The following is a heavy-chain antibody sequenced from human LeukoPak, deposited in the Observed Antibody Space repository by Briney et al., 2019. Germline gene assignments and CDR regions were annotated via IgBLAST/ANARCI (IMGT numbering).Heavy chain of an antibody. CDR3: ARNYYYDSPRLYYFDY. V-gene: IGHV3-33*01. CDR2: IWYDGSNK. J-gene: IGHJ4*02. D-gene: IGHD3-22*01. CDR1: GFTFSSNG. Sequence: GGSLRLSCVASGFTFSSNGMHWVRQAPGKGLEWVALIWYDGSNKYYADSVKGRFTISRDNSKNTLYLQMNSLRAEDTAVYYCARNYYYDSPRLYYFDYWGQGTLVTVSS.